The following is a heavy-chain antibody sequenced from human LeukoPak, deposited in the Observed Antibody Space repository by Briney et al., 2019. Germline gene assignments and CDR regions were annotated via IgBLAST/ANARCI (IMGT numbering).Heavy chain of an antibody. J-gene: IGHJ5*02. CDR1: GGTLSSYA. CDR3: ARGPEDTPYNWFDP. CDR2: IIPIFGTA. Sequence: SVKVSCKASGGTLSSYAISWVRQAPGQGLEWMGEIIPIFGTANYAQKFQGRVTITADESTSTAYMELSSLRSEDTAVYYCARGPEDTPYNWFDPWGQGTLVTVSS. V-gene: IGHV1-69*13.